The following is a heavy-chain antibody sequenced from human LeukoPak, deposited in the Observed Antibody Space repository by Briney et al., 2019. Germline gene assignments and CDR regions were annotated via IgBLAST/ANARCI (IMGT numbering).Heavy chain of an antibody. J-gene: IGHJ6*03. CDR3: ACSDGGYDCQRNYYYYMEV. D-gene: IGHD5-12*01. V-gene: IGHV3-7*01. CDR1: GFTFSGFW. Sequence: GGSLRLSCAASGFTFSGFWMSWVRQAPGRGLEWVANIKQDGSEKYYVDSVKGRFTISRDNARNSLYLQMNSLRAEDTAVYYCACSDGGYDCQRNYYYYMEVWGKGTTVTVSS. CDR2: IKQDGSEK.